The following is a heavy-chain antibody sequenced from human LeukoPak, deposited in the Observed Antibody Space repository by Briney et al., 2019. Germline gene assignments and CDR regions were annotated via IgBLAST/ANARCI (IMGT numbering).Heavy chain of an antibody. J-gene: IGHJ5*02. CDR3: AREQYTYGSPYSWFDP. D-gene: IGHD5-18*01. CDR2: ITSSGTTI. Sequence: PGGSLRLSCAASGFIFSDYYMSWIRQAPGKGLEWASRITSSGTTIYYADSVKGRFTISRDNARNSLSLQMNSLRADDTAVYYCAREQYTYGSPYSWFDPWGQGILVTVSS. V-gene: IGHV3-11*01. CDR1: GFIFSDYY.